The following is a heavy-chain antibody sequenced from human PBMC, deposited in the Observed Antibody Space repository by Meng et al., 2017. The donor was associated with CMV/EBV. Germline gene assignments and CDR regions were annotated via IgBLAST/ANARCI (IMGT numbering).Heavy chain of an antibody. CDR1: GFTFSSYA. V-gene: IGHV3-30*04. J-gene: IGHJ6*02. CDR2: ISYDGSNK. CDR3: ARDQSGSCYFCFGVGYYYYGMDV. Sequence: GESLKISCAASGFTFSSYAMHWVRQAPGKGLEWVAVISYDGSNKYYADSVKGRFTISRDNSKNTPYLQMNSLRAEDTAVYYCARDQSGSCYFCFGVGYYYYGMDVWGQGTTVTVSS. D-gene: IGHD2-15*01.